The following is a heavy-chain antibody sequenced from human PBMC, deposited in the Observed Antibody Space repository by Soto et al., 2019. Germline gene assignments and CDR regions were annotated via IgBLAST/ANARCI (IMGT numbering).Heavy chain of an antibody. J-gene: IGHJ6*02. CDR3: AKDVLRFLEWLAFYGMDV. Sequence: PGGSLRLSCAASTFTLSSYVMNWVRQAPGKGLEWVSGIGGSGTNTYYADSVKGRFTISRDNSKNTLYLQMNSLRAEDTAVYYCAKDVLRFLEWLAFYGMDVWGQGTTVTVSS. V-gene: IGHV3-23*01. D-gene: IGHD3-3*01. CDR1: TFTLSSYV. CDR2: IGGSGTNT.